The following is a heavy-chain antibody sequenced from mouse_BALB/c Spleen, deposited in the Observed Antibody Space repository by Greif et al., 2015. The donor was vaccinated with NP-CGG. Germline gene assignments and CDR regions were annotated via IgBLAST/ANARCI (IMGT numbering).Heavy chain of an antibody. CDR2: IDPSDSET. V-gene: IGHV1S127*01. D-gene: IGHD2-4*01. CDR3: ARAPYDYGWFAY. Sequence: QVQLQQSGPQLVRPGASVKISCKASGYSFTSYWMHWVKQRPGQGLEWIGMIDPSDSETRLNQKFKDKAILTVDKSSSTAYMQLSSPTSEDSAVYYCARAPYDYGWFAYWGQGTLVTVSA. CDR1: GYSFTSYW. J-gene: IGHJ3*01.